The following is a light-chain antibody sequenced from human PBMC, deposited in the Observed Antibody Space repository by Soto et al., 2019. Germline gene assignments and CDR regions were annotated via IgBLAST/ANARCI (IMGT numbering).Light chain of an antibody. CDR1: SSDVGAYKY. CDR2: EVS. Sequence: QSALTQPPSASGSPGQSVTISCTGTSSDVGAYKYVSWYQQYPGKAPKLMIYEVSKRPSGVPDRFSGSKSGNTASLTVSGLRAEDEADYYCTSHVGSNVWVFGGGTKLTVL. J-gene: IGLJ3*02. CDR3: TSHVGSNVWV. V-gene: IGLV2-8*01.